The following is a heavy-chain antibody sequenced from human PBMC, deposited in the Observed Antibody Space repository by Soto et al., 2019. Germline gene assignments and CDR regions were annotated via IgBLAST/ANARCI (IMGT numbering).Heavy chain of an antibody. D-gene: IGHD2-15*01. CDR2: ISCDGHTK. CDR3: ANRGEGGTEDYYYDGLGV. CDR1: GFICSKYG. V-gene: IGHV3-30*18. Sequence: PGGSLRLSCLASGFICSKYGMDWVCQAPGKGLEWVAFISCDGHTKYYGASVKSRFTISRDNSKNKLYLQMNRLRGEDTAVFYCANRGEGGTEDYYYDGLGVWGPGPTVTLS. J-gene: IGHJ6*01.